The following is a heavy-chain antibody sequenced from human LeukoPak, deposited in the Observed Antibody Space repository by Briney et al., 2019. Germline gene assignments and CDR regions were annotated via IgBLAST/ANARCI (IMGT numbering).Heavy chain of an antibody. J-gene: IGHJ4*02. V-gene: IGHV3-21*01. CDR3: ARRAPSHDFDY. CDR2: INGASNVI. Sequence: KTGGSLRLSCAASGFTCSTHSMNWVRQAPGKGLEWVLAINGASNVIYYAESVKGRFTISRDNAENSLYLQMNSLRPEDTAVYYCARRAPSHDFDYWGQGTLVTVSS. CDR1: GFTCSTHS.